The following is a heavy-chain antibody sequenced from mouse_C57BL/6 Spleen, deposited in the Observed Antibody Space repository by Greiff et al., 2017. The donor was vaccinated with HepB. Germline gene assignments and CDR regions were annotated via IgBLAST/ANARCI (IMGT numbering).Heavy chain of an antibody. CDR1: RYTFPSYW. D-gene: IGHD1-1*01. J-gene: IGHJ1*03. V-gene: IGHV1-59*01. Sequence: VQLQPPGAELVRPGPSVKLSCKASRYTFPSYWTHWVKQRPGQGLTWIGVTDPSDSYTNSNQQFKGKATLTVDTSSSTAYMQLSRLTSEASAVYYCARPLYGSRYFDVWGTGATVTVSS. CDR2: TDPSDSYT. CDR3: ARPLYGSRYFDV.